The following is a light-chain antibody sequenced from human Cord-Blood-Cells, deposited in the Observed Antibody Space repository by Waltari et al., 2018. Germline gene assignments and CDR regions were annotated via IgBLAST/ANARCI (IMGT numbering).Light chain of an antibody. CDR3: CSYAGSSTLV. CDR1: SSDVGSYNL. J-gene: IGLJ3*02. V-gene: IGLV2-23*02. Sequence: QSALTQPASVSGSPGQSITIPCTGTSSDVGSYNLVSWYQHHPGTAPRLMIYEVSKRPSGVSNRFSGSKSGNTASLTISGLQAEDEADYYCCSYAGSSTLVFGGGTKLTVL. CDR2: EVS.